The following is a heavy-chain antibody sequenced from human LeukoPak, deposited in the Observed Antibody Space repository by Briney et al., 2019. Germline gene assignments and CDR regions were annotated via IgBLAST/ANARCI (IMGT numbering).Heavy chain of an antibody. V-gene: IGHV4-59*01. J-gene: IGHJ4*02. Sequence: SETLSLTCAVHGGSFSGYYWSWIRQPPGKGLEWIGYIHYSGNTNYNPSLKSRVTISVDTSKNQFSLKLSSVTAADTAVYYCAREVVAAAGTVDYWGQGTLVTVSS. CDR3: AREVVAAAGTVDY. CDR2: IHYSGNT. D-gene: IGHD6-13*01. CDR1: GGSFSGYY.